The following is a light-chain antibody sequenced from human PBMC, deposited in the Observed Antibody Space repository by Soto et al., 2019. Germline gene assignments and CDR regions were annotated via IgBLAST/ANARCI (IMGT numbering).Light chain of an antibody. CDR3: QTWGIGMQV. CDR2: LNSDGSH. J-gene: IGLJ2*01. Sequence: QLVLTQSPSASASLGASIKLTCTLNSGHSSYTIAWHQQQPEKGPRYLMKLNSDGSHNKGDGIPDRFSGSSSGAERYLTISSLQSEDEADYYCQTWGIGMQVFGGGTKLTVL. V-gene: IGLV4-69*01. CDR1: SGHSSYT.